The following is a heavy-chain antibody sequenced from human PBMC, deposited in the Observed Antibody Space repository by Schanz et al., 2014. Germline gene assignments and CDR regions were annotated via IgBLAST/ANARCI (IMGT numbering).Heavy chain of an antibody. CDR1: GFTLSNYA. CDR3: ARKSLVSAHYDS. Sequence: EVHLLESGGGLVEPGGSLRLSCAASGFTLSNYAMHWVRQTPDKGLEWVSGLSANGDSTFYSSSVKGRFTISRDISKNTLYLQMGSLRAEDVAVYYCARKSLVSAHYDSWGQGTLVTVSS. J-gene: IGHJ4*02. V-gene: IGHV3-64*01. D-gene: IGHD2-21*01. CDR2: LSANGDST.